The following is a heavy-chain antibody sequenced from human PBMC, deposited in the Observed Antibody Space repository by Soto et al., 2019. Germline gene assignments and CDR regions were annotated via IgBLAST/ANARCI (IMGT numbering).Heavy chain of an antibody. CDR2: ISAYNGNT. CDR1: GYTFTSYG. CDR3: ASNYDSSGYPGGGYYYYGMDV. J-gene: IGHJ6*02. V-gene: IGHV1-18*01. Sequence: ASVKVSCKASGYTFTSYGISWVRQAPGQGLEWMGWISAYNGNTNYAQKLQGRVTMTTDTSTSTAYMELRSLRSDDTAVYYCASNYDSSGYPGGGYYYYGMDVWGQGTTVTVSS. D-gene: IGHD3-22*01.